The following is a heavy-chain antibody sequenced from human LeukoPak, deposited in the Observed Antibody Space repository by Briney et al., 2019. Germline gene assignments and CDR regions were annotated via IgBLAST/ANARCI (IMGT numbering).Heavy chain of an antibody. CDR2: ISSSSSYI. CDR1: GFTFSSYS. D-gene: IGHD5-18*01. Sequence: NPGGSLRLSCAASGFTFSSYSMNWVRQAPGKGLEWVSSISSSSSYIYYADSVKGRFTISRDNAKNSLYLQMNSLRAEDTAVYYCPRASRGYSYAFLKGCYYGMDVWGQGTTVTVSS. V-gene: IGHV3-21*01. J-gene: IGHJ6*02. CDR3: PRASRGYSYAFLKGCYYGMDV.